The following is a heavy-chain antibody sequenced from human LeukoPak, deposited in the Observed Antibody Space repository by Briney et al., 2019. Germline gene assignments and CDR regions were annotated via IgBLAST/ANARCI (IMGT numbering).Heavy chain of an antibody. D-gene: IGHD6-6*01. CDR3: ASSSSSAHFYGMDV. V-gene: IGHV1-3*01. CDR2: INVGNGNT. CDR1: GYTFTSYA. Sequence: ASVKVSCKASGYTFTSYAMHWVRQAPGQRLEWMGWINVGNGNTKYSQKFQGRVTITRDTSASTAYMELSSLRSEDTAVYYCASSSSSAHFYGMDVWGQGTTVIVSS. J-gene: IGHJ6*02.